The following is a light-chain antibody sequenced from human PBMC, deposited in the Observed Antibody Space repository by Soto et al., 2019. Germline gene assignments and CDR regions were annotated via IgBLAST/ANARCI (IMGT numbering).Light chain of an antibody. CDR3: HSQGT. Sequence: DIQMTQSPSTLSASVGDRVTITCRASQSISSWLAWYQQKPGQAPKLLIYDASSLESGVPSRFIGSGSGTEFTLNISSLQPDEFATYYCHSQGTFGQGTKVEIK. J-gene: IGKJ1*01. CDR1: QSISSW. V-gene: IGKV1-5*01. CDR2: DAS.